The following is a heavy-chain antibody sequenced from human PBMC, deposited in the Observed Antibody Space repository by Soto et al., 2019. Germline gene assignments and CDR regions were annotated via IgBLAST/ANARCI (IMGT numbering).Heavy chain of an antibody. V-gene: IGHV5-10-1*01. CDR3: ARPTYYDFWSGSTATPDY. CDR1: GYSFTSYW. J-gene: IGHJ4*02. CDR2: IDPSDSYT. D-gene: IGHD3-3*01. Sequence: GESLKISCKGSGYSFTSYWISWVRQMPGKGLEWMGRIDPSDSYTNYSPSFQGHVTISADKSISTAYLQWSSLKASDTAMYYCARPTYYDFWSGSTATPDYWGQGTLVTVSS.